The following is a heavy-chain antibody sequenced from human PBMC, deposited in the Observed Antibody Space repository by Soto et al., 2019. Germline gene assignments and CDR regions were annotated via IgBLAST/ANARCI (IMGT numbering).Heavy chain of an antibody. CDR2: INDSGST. CDR1: GGAFRGYY. Sequence: SETLSLTCAVYGGAFRGYYWSWIRQPPGKGLEWLGEINDSGSTNYNPSLKSRITISLDTSKKEISLRLSSVTAADTAVYYCARERGRYCSGESCYPFGPWGQGALVTVS. CDR3: ARERGRYCSGESCYPFGP. V-gene: IGHV4-34*01. D-gene: IGHD2-15*01. J-gene: IGHJ5*02.